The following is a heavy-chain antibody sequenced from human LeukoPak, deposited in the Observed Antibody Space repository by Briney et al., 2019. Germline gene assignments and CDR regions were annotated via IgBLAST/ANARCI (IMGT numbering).Heavy chain of an antibody. J-gene: IGHJ2*01. V-gene: IGHV4-59*01. CDR2: IYYSGST. Sequence: SETLSLTCTVSGGSISSYYCSWIRQPPGKGLEWIGYIYYSGSTNYNPSLKSRVTISVDTSKNQFSLKLSSVTAADTAVYYCARRRYCSSTSCIGYWYFDLWGRGTLVTVSS. CDR3: ARRRYCSSTSCIGYWYFDL. D-gene: IGHD2-2*01. CDR1: GGSISSYY.